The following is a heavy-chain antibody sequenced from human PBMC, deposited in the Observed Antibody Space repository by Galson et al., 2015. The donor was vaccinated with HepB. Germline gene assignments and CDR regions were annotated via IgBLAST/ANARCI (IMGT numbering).Heavy chain of an antibody. CDR1: GYTFSSYS. Sequence: SVKVSCKASGYTFSSYSISWVRQAPGQGLEWMGWTSVYHGNTDYAQKVQGRLTMSTDTSTNTAYMELRSLRSDDTAVYYCARVREVVGYVLGFDYWGQGTLITVSS. CDR3: ARVREVVGYVLGFDY. CDR2: TSVYHGNT. V-gene: IGHV1-18*04. D-gene: IGHD2-2*01. J-gene: IGHJ4*02.